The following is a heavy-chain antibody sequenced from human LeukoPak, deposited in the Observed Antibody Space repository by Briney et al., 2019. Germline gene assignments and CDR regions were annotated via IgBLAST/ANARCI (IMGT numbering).Heavy chain of an antibody. CDR3: ASGRITMIVVVTPPHY. D-gene: IGHD3-22*01. CDR1: GGSLSSSSYY. Sequence: PSETLSLTCTVSGGSLSSSSYYWGWIRQPPGKGLEWIGSIYYSGSTYYNPSLKSRVIISVDTSKNQFSLKLSSVTAADTAVYYCASGRITMIVVVTPPHYWGQGTLVTVSS. J-gene: IGHJ4*02. CDR2: IYYSGST. V-gene: IGHV4-39*01.